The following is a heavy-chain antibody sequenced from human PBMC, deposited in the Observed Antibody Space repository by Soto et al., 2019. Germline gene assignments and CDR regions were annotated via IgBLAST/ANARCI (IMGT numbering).Heavy chain of an antibody. V-gene: IGHV4-59*01. CDR3: ARDRGGTFHL. CDR2: IYDTGWT. D-gene: IGHD1-26*01. CDR1: GGSISSFY. Sequence: SETLSLTCTVSGGSISSFYWSWIRQSPGKGLEWIGSIYDTGWTNYNPSLESRVTISVDRSKNQFSLKLTSVTAADRAVYYCARDRGGTFHLWAQGTLVTVSS. J-gene: IGHJ1*01.